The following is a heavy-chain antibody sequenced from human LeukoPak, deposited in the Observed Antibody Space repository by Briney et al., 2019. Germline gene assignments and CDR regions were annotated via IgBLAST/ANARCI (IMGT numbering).Heavy chain of an antibody. CDR1: GGSISSYY. D-gene: IGHD3-10*01. CDR3: ARHALISDYFDY. Sequence: SETLSLTCTVSGGSISSYYWSWIRQPPGKGLEWIGYIYTSGSTNYNPSLKSRVTISVDTSKNQLSLKLSSVTAADTAVYYCARHALISDYFDYWGQGTLVTVSS. CDR2: IYTSGST. J-gene: IGHJ4*02. V-gene: IGHV4-4*09.